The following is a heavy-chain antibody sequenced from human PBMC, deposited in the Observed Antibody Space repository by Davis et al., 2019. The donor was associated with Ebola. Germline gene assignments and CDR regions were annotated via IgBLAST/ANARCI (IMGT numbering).Heavy chain of an antibody. D-gene: IGHD2-2*01. V-gene: IGHV1-18*01. J-gene: IGHJ6*02. Sequence: AASVKVSCKASGYIFTSYGIRWVRQAPGQGLEWMGWISAYNGNTNYAQKLQGRVTITADESTSTAYMELSSLRSEDTAVYYCARDGENVVVPATGTGMDVWGQGTTVTVSS. CDR1: GYIFTSYG. CDR3: ARDGENVVVPATGTGMDV. CDR2: ISAYNGNT.